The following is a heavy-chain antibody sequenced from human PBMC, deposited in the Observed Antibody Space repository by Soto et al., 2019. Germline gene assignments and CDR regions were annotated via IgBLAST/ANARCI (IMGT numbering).Heavy chain of an antibody. CDR2: ISYDGSNK. CDR3: ARSSSGGGAFDI. J-gene: IGHJ3*02. CDR1: GFTFSTYP. D-gene: IGHD6-19*01. Sequence: QVQLVESGGGVVQPGRSLRLSCAASGFTFSTYPMHWVRQAPGKGLEWVAVISYDGSNKFYADSVKGRFTVSRDNSKNTLYLQMNSLRAEDTDVYYCARSSSGGGAFDIWGQGTMVTVSS. V-gene: IGHV3-30-3*01.